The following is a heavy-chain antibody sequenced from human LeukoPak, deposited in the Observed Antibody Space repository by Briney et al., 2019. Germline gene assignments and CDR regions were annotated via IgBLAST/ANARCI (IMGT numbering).Heavy chain of an antibody. D-gene: IGHD1-26*01. CDR2: ISGRSDDI. V-gene: IGHV3-21*01. J-gene: IGHJ4*02. Sequence: KTGGSLRLSCAGSEFTFSSYSMHWVRQAPGKGLEWVSYISGRSDDIYYADSVQGRFTISRDNSKNSLYLQMKSLRAEDTALYYCARRGYHDYSGFDYWGQGTLVTVSS. CDR1: EFTFSSYS. CDR3: ARRGYHDYSGFDY.